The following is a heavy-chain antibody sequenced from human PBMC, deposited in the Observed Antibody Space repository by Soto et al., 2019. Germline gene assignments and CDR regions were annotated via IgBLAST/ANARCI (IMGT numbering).Heavy chain of an antibody. Sequence: PSETLSLTCTVSGGSISSGGYYWSWIRQHPGKGLEWIGYIYYSGSTYYNPSLKSRVTISVDTSKNQFSLKLSSVTAADTAVYYCARGPSYYDSSGYAGRFDPWGQGTLVTVSS. CDR1: GGSISSGGYY. CDR2: IYYSGST. CDR3: ARGPSYYDSSGYAGRFDP. V-gene: IGHV4-31*03. D-gene: IGHD3-22*01. J-gene: IGHJ5*02.